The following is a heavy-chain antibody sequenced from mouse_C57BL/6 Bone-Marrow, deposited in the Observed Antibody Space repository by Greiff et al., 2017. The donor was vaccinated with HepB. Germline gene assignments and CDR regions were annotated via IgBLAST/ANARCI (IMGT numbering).Heavy chain of an antibody. CDR2: IYPGSGST. V-gene: IGHV1-55*01. CDR1: GYTFTSYW. D-gene: IGHD1-1*01. Sequence: QVQLQQSGAELVKPGASVKMSCKASGYTFTSYWITWVKQRPGQGLEWIGDIYPGSGSTNYNEKFKSKATLTVDTSASTAYMQLSSLTSEDSAVYYCARGTTVVDAMDYWGQGTSVTVSS. CDR3: ARGTTVVDAMDY. J-gene: IGHJ4*01.